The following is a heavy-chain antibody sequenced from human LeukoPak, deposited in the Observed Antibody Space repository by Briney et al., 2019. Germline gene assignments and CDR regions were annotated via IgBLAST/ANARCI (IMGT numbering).Heavy chain of an antibody. J-gene: IGHJ4*02. D-gene: IGHD6-19*01. CDR3: ARVAAGNTMFDF. CDR2: VFHTGIT. V-gene: IGHV4-38-2*01. CDR1: GFRISRTHF. Sequence: SETLSLTCVVSGFRISRTHFWGWIRQAPGKEMEWLGSVFHTGITYYNPSVRGRVTISVDTSNNQFSLNLYSATAADTAVYYCARVAAGNTMFDFWGREPWSPSPQ.